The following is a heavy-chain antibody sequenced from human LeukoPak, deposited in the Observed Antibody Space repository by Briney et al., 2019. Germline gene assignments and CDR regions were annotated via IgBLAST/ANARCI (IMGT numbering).Heavy chain of an antibody. J-gene: IGHJ3*02. V-gene: IGHV3-66*01. CDR1: GFTVSSNY. CDR2: IYSGGST. CDR3: AKDLSGSPAGAAFDI. D-gene: IGHD1-26*01. Sequence: GGSLRLSCAASGFTVSSNYMSWVRQAPGKGLEWVSVIYSGGSTYYAGSVKGRFTISRDNSKNTLYLQMNSLRAEDTAVYYCAKDLSGSPAGAAFDIWGQGTMVTVSS.